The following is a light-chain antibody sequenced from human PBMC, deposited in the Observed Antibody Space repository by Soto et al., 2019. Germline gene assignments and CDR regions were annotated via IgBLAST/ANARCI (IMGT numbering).Light chain of an antibody. CDR3: TSYTNTNTLVV. Sequence: QSVLTQPASVSGSPGQSITISCTGTSSYVGGYNYVSWYQQYPGKVPKVIIYEVSNRPSGVSNRFSGSKSGNTASLPISGLKAEDEADYYCTSYTNTNTLVVFGGGTKVTVL. V-gene: IGLV2-14*01. J-gene: IGLJ2*01. CDR1: SSYVGGYNY. CDR2: EVS.